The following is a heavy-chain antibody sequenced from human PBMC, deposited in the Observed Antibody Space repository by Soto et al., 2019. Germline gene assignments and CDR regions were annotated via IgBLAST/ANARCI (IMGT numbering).Heavy chain of an antibody. CDR1: GGTFSNSV. D-gene: IGHD3-3*01. V-gene: IGHV1-69*01. CDR3: ARAPILVGVTPYENYFDS. CDR2: SIPIFGTA. J-gene: IGHJ4*02. Sequence: QVQLVQSGAEGKKPGSSVKVSCKASGGTFSNSVISWVRQAPGQGLEWMGGSIPIFGTANYAQKFQGRVTIIADESTSTAYMEVLSLRSEDTAVYYCARAPILVGVTPYENYFDSWGQGTLVTVSS.